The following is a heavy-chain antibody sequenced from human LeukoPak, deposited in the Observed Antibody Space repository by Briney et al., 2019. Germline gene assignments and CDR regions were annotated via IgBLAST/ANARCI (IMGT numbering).Heavy chain of an antibody. CDR1: GYAFTGYY. J-gene: IGHJ4*02. Sequence: ASVKVSCKASGYAFTGYYMHWLRQAPGQELEWMGWINPTSGGTNYAQKFQGRVTMTRDTSISTTSMELSRLTSDDTAVYYCARADYGHNFDYWGRGTLVTVSS. CDR2: INPTSGGT. CDR3: ARADYGHNFDY. D-gene: IGHD4-17*01. V-gene: IGHV1-2*02.